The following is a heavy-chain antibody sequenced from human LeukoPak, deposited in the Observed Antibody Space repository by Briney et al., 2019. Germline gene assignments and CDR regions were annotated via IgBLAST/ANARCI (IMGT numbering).Heavy chain of an antibody. J-gene: IGHJ3*02. CDR1: GFTFSSYW. V-gene: IGHV3-74*01. Sequence: GGSLRLSCAASGFTFSSYWMHWVRQAPGKGLVWVSRINSDGSSTSYADSVKGRFTISRDNAKNTLYPQMNSLRAEDTAVYYCARVREYYYDSSGPDAFDIWGQGTMVTVSS. CDR3: ARVREYYYDSSGPDAFDI. CDR2: INSDGSST. D-gene: IGHD3-22*01.